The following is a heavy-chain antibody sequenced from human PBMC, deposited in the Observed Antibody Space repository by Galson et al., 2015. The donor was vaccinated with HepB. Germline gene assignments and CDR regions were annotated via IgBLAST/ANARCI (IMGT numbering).Heavy chain of an antibody. CDR3: ARDGLLRGGTYSNIDY. CDR2: INSSSNTI. J-gene: IGHJ4*02. V-gene: IGHV3-48*02. Sequence: SLRLSCAASGFTFSIYSMNWVRQAPGKGLEWVSYINSSSNTIYYADSVKGRFTISKDNAKNSLYLQMNSLRDEDTAVYYCARDGLLRGGTYSNIDYWGQGTLVTVSS. D-gene: IGHD4-11*01. CDR1: GFTFSIYS.